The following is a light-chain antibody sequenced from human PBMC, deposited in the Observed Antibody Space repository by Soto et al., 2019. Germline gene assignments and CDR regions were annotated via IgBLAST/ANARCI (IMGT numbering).Light chain of an antibody. V-gene: IGKV1-5*01. CDR3: QQFRT. J-gene: IGKJ1*01. Sequence: DIQMTQSPSTLSASVGDRVTITCRASQSVRSWLAWYQQKPGRAPKFLIYDASSLESGVPSRFSGSGSGTEFTLTISNLQPDDFATYYCQQFRTFGQGTKVDIK. CDR2: DAS. CDR1: QSVRSW.